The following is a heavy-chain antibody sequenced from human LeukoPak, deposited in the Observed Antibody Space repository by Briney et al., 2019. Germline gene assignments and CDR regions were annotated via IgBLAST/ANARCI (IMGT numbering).Heavy chain of an antibody. V-gene: IGHV4-59*01. CDR1: GGSISSYY. D-gene: IGHD3-22*01. J-gene: IGHJ3*02. Sequence: SETLSLTFTVSGGSISSYYWSWIRQPPGKGLEWIGYIYYSGSTNYNPSLKSRVTISVDTSKNQFSLKLSSVTAADTAVYYCARVSSSGSNAFDIWGQGTMVTVSS. CDR2: IYYSGST. CDR3: ARVSSSGSNAFDI.